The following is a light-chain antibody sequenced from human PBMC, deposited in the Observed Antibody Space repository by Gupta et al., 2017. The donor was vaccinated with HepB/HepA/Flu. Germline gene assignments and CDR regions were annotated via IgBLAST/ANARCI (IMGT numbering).Light chain of an antibody. CDR2: DAS. Sequence: EIVLTQSPATLSLSPGERATLSCRASQSVSSYLAWYQQKPGQAPRLHIYDASNRATGIPARFSGSGSGTDFTLTSSSLEPEDFAVHYCQQRSNWLSFGGGTKVEIK. J-gene: IGKJ4*01. CDR1: QSVSSY. CDR3: QQRSNWLS. V-gene: IGKV3-11*01.